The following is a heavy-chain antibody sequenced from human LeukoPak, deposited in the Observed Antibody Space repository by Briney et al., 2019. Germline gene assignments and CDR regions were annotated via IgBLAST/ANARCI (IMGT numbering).Heavy chain of an antibody. D-gene: IGHD1-7*01. CDR3: ARDRQELRAMYYGMDV. V-gene: IGHV1-2*02. CDR1: GYTFTGYS. Sequence: ASVKVSCKASGYTFTGYSIHWVRQAPGQGLEWMGWINPNSGGTSYAQKFQGRVTMTRDTSISTAYMELSRLRSDDTAVYYCARDRQELRAMYYGMDVWGQGTTVTVSS. CDR2: INPNSGGT. J-gene: IGHJ6*02.